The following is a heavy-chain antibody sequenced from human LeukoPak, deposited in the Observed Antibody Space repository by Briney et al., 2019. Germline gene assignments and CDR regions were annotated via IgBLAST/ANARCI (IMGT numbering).Heavy chain of an antibody. CDR2: ISSSSSSNI. CDR1: GFTFSSYS. D-gene: IGHD3-10*02. J-gene: IGHJ4*02. Sequence: GGSLRLSCAASGFTFSSYSMNWVRQAPGKGLEWVSFISSSSSSNILYADSVKGRFTISRDTDKNSLYLKMNSLRDEDTAVYYCARSRPVRGVKFDYWGRGTLVIVSS. V-gene: IGHV3-48*02. CDR3: ARSRPVRGVKFDY.